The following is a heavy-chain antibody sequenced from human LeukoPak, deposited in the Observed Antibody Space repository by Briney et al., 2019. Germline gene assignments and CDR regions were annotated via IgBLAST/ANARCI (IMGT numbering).Heavy chain of an antibody. CDR3: AWRNIAAAALDY. V-gene: IGHV3-23*01. D-gene: IGHD6-13*01. CDR2: ISGSGGST. J-gene: IGHJ4*02. Sequence: GGSLRLSCAASGFTFSSYAMRWVRQAPGKGLEWVSAISGSGGSTYYADSVKGRFTISRDNSKNTLYLQMNSLRAEDTAVYYCAWRNIAAAALDYWGQGTLVTVSS. CDR1: GFTFSSYA.